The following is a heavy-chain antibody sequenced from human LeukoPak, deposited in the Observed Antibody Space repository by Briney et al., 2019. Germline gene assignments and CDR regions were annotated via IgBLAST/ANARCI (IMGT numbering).Heavy chain of an antibody. CDR3: ARESGSGSYFFY. V-gene: IGHV1-69*05. CDR2: IIPIFGTA. Sequence: GASVKVSCKASGGTFSSYAISWVRQPPGQGLEWMGGIIPIFGTANYAQKFQGRVTITTDESTSTAYMELSSLRSEDTAVYYCARESGSGSYFFYWGQGTLVTVSS. D-gene: IGHD3-10*01. J-gene: IGHJ4*02. CDR1: GGTFSSYA.